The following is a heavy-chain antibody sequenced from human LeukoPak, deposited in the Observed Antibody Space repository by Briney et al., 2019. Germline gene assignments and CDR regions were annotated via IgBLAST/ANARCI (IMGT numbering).Heavy chain of an antibody. D-gene: IGHD2-2*01. J-gene: IGHJ6*02. CDR2: IIPIFGTA. CDR3: ARGGIVVVPAAQNSRPYYYYYGMDV. CDR1: GGTFSSYA. Sequence: SVKVSCKASGGTFSSYANSWVRQAPGQGLEWMGGIIPIFGTANYAQKFQGRVTITADESTSTAYMELSSLRSEDTAVYYCARGGIVVVPAAQNSRPYYYYYGMDVWGQGTTVTVSS. V-gene: IGHV1-69*13.